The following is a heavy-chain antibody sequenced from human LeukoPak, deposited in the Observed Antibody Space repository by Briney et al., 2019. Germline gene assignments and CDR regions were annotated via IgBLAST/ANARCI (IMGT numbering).Heavy chain of an antibody. D-gene: IGHD3-16*02. J-gene: IGHJ4*02. Sequence: GGSLRLSCAVSGLSVSSNYMRWVRQAPGKGLEWVSVIYSGGRTFYADSVQGRFSISRDNSKNTIYLQLDKLRVEDTAVYYCARDRGGDSYCFDHWGQGTLVTVSS. CDR3: ARDRGGDSYCFDH. V-gene: IGHV3-53*01. CDR2: IYSGGRT. CDR1: GLSVSSNY.